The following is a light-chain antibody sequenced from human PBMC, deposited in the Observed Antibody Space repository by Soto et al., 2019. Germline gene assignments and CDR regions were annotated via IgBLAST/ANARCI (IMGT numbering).Light chain of an antibody. CDR1: SSDVGGYNY. CDR2: NVS. CDR3: SSFTSTNTVL. Sequence: QSALTQPASVSGSPGQSITISCTGTSSDVGGYNYVSWYQQHPGKAPKLMIYNVSNRPSGVSNRFSGSKSGNTASLTISGLQAEDEGHYYCSSFTSTNTVLFGGGTQLPS. J-gene: IGLJ2*01. V-gene: IGLV2-14*01.